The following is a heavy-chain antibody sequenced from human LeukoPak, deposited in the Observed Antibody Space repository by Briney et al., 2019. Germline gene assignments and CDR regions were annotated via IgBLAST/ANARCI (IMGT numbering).Heavy chain of an antibody. CDR2: ISSSGRTI. CDR3: ARGPRRYMDV. Sequence: PGGSLRLSCTASGFTFSNHEMNWVHQAPGKGLEWISYISSSGRTIYYADSVKGRFTISRDNTKNSLYLQMNSLRAEDTAVYYCARGPRRYMDVWGKGTTVTVSS. V-gene: IGHV3-48*03. J-gene: IGHJ6*03. CDR1: GFTFSNHE.